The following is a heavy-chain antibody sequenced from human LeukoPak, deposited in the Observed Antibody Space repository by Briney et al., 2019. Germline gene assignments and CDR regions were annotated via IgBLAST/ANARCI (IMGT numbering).Heavy chain of an antibody. CDR3: ARVGYSSSWYRKYYFDY. CDR2: ISSSGSTI. J-gene: IGHJ4*02. CDR1: GFTFSSYE. D-gene: IGHD6-13*01. V-gene: IGHV3-48*03. Sequence: GGSLRLSCAASGFTFSSYEMNWVRQAPGKGLEWVSYISSSGSTIYNADSVKGRFTISRDNAENSLYLQMNSLRAEDTAVYYCARVGYSSSWYRKYYFDYWGQGTLVTVSS.